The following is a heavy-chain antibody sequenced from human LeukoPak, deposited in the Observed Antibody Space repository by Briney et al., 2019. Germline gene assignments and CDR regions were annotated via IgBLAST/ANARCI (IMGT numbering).Heavy chain of an antibody. CDR2: LYYSGST. CDR1: GGSMSSYY. D-gene: IGHD5-12*01. J-gene: IGHJ4*02. CDR3: AGGYNGFLDY. V-gene: IGHV4-59*08. Sequence: SETLSPTCTVSGGSMSSYYWSWIRQPPGKGLEWIGYLYYSGSTNYNPSLKSRVTISVDTSKNQFSLKLSSVTAADTAVYYCAGGYNGFLDYWGQGMLVTVSS.